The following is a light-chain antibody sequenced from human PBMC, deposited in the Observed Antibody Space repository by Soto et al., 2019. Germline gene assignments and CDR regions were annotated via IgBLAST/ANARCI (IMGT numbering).Light chain of an antibody. V-gene: IGKV3D-20*01. CDR1: QSVDSNY. CDR3: QYYSTSPVT. J-gene: IGKJ5*01. Sequence: EVVLTQSPASLSLSPGERATLSCGASQSVDSNYLAWYQQRPGLAPRLLIYGASRRATGIPDRFSGSGSGADFTLTINRLEPEDFAVYYCQYYSTSPVTFGQGTRLDI. CDR2: GAS.